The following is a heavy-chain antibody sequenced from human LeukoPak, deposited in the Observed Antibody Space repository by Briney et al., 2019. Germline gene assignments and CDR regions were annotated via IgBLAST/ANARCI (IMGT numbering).Heavy chain of an antibody. CDR3: ARTPSATNWFDA. D-gene: IGHD6-25*01. V-gene: IGHV4-34*01. CDR2: ITTIATT. J-gene: IGHJ5*02. Sequence: SETLSLTCGVYGGSISGYYWSWVRQSPGKGLEWIGEITTIATTNYNPSLKNRVTISRDASQNHFSLTLRSVTAADTAVYFCARTPSATNWFDAWGQGTLVTVSS. CDR1: GGSISGYY.